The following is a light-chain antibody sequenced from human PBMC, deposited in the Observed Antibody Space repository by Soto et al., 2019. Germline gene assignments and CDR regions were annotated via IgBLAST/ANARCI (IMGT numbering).Light chain of an antibody. J-gene: IGKJ4*01. CDR2: GSS. V-gene: IGKV3-15*01. CDR1: QSVGSN. CDR3: QQYNNWPLT. Sequence: EIMMTQSPATLSVFPGERATLSCRASQSVGSNLAWYQQKPGQAPRLLISGSSTRATGIPARFSGSGSGTEFTLTISSLQSEDFAVYYCQQYNNWPLTFGGGTKVEIK.